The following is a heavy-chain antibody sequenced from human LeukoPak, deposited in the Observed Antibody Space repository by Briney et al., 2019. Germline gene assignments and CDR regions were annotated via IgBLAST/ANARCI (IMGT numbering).Heavy chain of an antibody. CDR3: ARSNYYDSSGHDY. J-gene: IGHJ4*02. CDR1: GYTFTSYG. V-gene: IGHV1-18*01. CDR2: ISAYNGNT. D-gene: IGHD3-22*01. Sequence: GASVKVSCKASGYTFTSYGISWVRQAPGQGLEWMGWISAYNGNTNYAQKLQVRVTMTRDTSTSTVYMELSSLRSEDTAVYYCARSNYYDSSGHDYWGQGTLVTVSS.